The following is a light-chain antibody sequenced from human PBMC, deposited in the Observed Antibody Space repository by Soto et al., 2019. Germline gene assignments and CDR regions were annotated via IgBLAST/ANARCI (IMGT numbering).Light chain of an antibody. CDR3: LQDINYPWT. CDR2: DAS. J-gene: IGKJ1*01. V-gene: IGKV3-11*01. Sequence: EIVLRQSPATMALSPGGRYPLSGRASQNVANYLDWYQQNPGQAPRLLIYDASNRATGIPARFSGSGSGTDFTLAISSLQPEESATYYCLQDINYPWTVGQGTKVDIK. CDR1: QNVANY.